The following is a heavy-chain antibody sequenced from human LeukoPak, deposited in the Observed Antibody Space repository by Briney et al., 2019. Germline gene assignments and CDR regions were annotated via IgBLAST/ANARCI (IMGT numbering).Heavy chain of an antibody. D-gene: IGHD3-3*01. Sequence: SQTLSLTCTVSGGSISSGSYYWSWIRQPAGKGLEWIGCIYTSGSTNYNPSLKSRVTISVDTSKNQFSLKLSSVTAADTAVYYCARRSVVIIPPFYYYYMDVWGKGTTVTVSS. J-gene: IGHJ6*03. CDR3: ARRSVVIIPPFYYYYMDV. V-gene: IGHV4-61*02. CDR1: GGSISSGSYY. CDR2: IYTSGST.